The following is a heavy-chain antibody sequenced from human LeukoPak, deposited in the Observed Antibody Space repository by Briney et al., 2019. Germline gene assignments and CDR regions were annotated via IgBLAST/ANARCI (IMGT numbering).Heavy chain of an antibody. Sequence: GGSLRLSCAASGFTFSNYEMHWVRQAPGKGLEWVAYFSRDGSDIYYADSARGRFTISSDNAKNSVILQMNSLRAEDTAVYYCAGGRLIRLENFFDLWGQGTLVTVSS. D-gene: IGHD2-21*01. CDR1: GFTFSNYE. CDR2: FSRDGSDI. CDR3: AGGRLIRLENFFDL. J-gene: IGHJ4*02. V-gene: IGHV3-48*03.